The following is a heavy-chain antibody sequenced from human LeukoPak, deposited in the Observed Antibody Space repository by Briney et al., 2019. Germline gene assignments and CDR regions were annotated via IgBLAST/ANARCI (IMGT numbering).Heavy chain of an antibody. V-gene: IGHV1-69*13. CDR3: ARDSGIVATTYYYYMDV. CDR1: GDTFSTSA. J-gene: IGHJ6*03. CDR2: IIPIFGTA. Sequence: SVKVSCKASGDTFSTSAINWVRQAPGQGLDWMGGIIPIFGTANYAQNFQGRVTITADESTSTAYMELSSLRSEDTAVYYCARDSGIVATTYYYYMDVWGKGITVTVSS. D-gene: IGHD5-12*01.